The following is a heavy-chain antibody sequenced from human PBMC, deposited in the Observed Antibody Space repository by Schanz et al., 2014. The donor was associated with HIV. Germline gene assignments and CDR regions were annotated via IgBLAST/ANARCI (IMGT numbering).Heavy chain of an antibody. D-gene: IGHD6-19*01. Sequence: EVQLVESGGGLVQPGRSLRLSCAGSGFTFGNYAMHWVRQAPGKGLEWVSGISWSSGNIGYADSVKGRFSISRDNFKSTVVLQMDNVRVDDTALYFCAKEYVSGWGRQLYPMDVWGQGTAVIVSS. V-gene: IGHV3-9*01. CDR2: ISWSSGNI. CDR1: GFTFGNYA. J-gene: IGHJ6*02. CDR3: AKEYVSGWGRQLYPMDV.